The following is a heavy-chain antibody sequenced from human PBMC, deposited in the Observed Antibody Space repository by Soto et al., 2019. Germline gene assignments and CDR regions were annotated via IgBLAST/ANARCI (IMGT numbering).Heavy chain of an antibody. Sequence: GGSLRLSCAASGFTFSSYWMSWVRQAPGKGLEWVANIKQDGSEKYYVDSVKGRFTISRDNAKNSLYLQMNSLRAEDTAVYYCASHLMLSPLDYWGQGTLVTVSS. CDR1: GFTFSSYW. D-gene: IGHD3-16*02. J-gene: IGHJ4*02. CDR2: IKQDGSEK. V-gene: IGHV3-7*05. CDR3: ASHLMLSPLDY.